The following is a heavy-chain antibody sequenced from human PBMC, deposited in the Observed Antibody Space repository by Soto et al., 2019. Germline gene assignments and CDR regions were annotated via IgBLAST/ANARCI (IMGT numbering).Heavy chain of an antibody. Sequence: SETLSLTCAVYGGSFSGYYWSWIRQPPGKGLEWIGYIHYSGSTNYNPSLKSRVTISLDTSKNQFSLKLSSVTAADTAVYNCARHVDVYYYLDVWDRGTTVTVSS. V-gene: IGHV4-59*08. CDR1: GGSFSGYY. CDR3: ARHVDVYYYLDV. J-gene: IGHJ6*03. CDR2: IHYSGST. D-gene: IGHD3-9*01.